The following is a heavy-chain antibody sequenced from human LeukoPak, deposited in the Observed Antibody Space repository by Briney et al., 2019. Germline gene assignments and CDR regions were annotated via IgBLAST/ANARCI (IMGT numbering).Heavy chain of an antibody. CDR1: GYTFSVYD. CDR3: ARIGYNYGADY. D-gene: IGHD5-18*01. CDR2: ISPNSGGT. J-gene: IGHJ4*02. Sequence: ASVKVSCKASGYTFSVYDIHWVRQAPGQGLQWMGWISPNSGGTNFVQKFQGRVTMTRDTSISTVYMELSRLTSDDTAVYYCARIGYNYGADYWGQGTLVTVSS. V-gene: IGHV1-2*02.